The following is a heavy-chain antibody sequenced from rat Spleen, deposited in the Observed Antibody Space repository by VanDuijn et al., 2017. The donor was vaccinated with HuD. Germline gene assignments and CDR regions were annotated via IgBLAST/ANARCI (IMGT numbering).Heavy chain of an antibody. D-gene: IGHD1-9*01. J-gene: IGHJ2*01. V-gene: IGHV5S10*01. CDR2: TSSAGGRN. CDR1: SFTFRDYN. CDR3: AKDPYGYTYPPFDY. Sequence: EVQLVESGGGLVQPGRSLKLSCAASSFTFRDYNMAWVRPAPKQGLEWAATTSSAGGRNVYRDSVKGRCTISRDNAKHTLYLQMDSLRSEDTATYYCAKDPYGYTYPPFDYWGQGVMVTVSS.